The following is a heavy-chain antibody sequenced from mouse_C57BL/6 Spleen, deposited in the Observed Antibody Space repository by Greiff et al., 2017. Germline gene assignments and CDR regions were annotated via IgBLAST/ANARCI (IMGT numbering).Heavy chain of an antibody. CDR2: INPNNGGT. CDR1: GYTFTDYN. Sequence: VQLQQSGPELVKPGASVKIPCKASGYTFTDYNMNWVKQSHGKSLEWIGDINPNNGGTIYNQKFKGKATLTVDKSSSTAYMERRSLTSEDTADYCCGSAPDGYPAYWGQGTLVTVSA. J-gene: IGHJ3*01. V-gene: IGHV1-18*01. CDR3: GSAPDGYPAY. D-gene: IGHD2-3*01.